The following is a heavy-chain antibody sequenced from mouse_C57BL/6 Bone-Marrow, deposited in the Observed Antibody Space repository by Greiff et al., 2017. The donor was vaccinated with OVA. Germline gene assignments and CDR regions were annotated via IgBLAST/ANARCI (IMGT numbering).Heavy chain of an antibody. V-gene: IGHV1-52*01. CDR3: ARSDGNYEGFAY. CDR1: GYTFTSYW. Sequence: QVQLQQPGAELVRPGSSVKLSCKASGYTFTSYWMHWVKQRPIQGLEWIGNIDPSDSETHYNQKFKDKATFTVDKSSSTAYMQLSSLTSEDSAVYYCARSDGNYEGFAYWGQGTLVTVSA. D-gene: IGHD2-1*01. CDR2: IDPSDSET. J-gene: IGHJ3*01.